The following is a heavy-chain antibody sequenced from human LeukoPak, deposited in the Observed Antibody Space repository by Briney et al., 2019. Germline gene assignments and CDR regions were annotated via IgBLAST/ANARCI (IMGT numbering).Heavy chain of an antibody. CDR1: GFTFSSYG. J-gene: IGHJ4*02. V-gene: IGHV3-33*06. D-gene: IGHD6-19*01. CDR3: AKGIRHTIAVAGTEFDY. CDR2: IWYDGSNK. Sequence: GGSLRLSCAASGFTFSSYGMHWVRQAPGKGLEGVAVIWYDGSNKYYADSVKGRFTISRDNSKNTLYLQMNSLRAEDTAVYYCAKGIRHTIAVAGTEFDYWGQGTLVTVSS.